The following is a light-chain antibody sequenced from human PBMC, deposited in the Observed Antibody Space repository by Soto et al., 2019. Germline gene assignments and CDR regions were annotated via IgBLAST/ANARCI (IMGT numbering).Light chain of an antibody. CDR1: QSVSSS. CDR2: GAS. Sequence: EIVMTQFPATLSVSPGERAALSCRASQSVSSSFAWYQQKPGQAPRLLIYGASTRATGVPARFSGSGSGTEFTLTISSLQSEDFAVYYCQQYNTWPYTFGQGTKLEIK. J-gene: IGKJ2*01. V-gene: IGKV3-15*01. CDR3: QQYNTWPYT.